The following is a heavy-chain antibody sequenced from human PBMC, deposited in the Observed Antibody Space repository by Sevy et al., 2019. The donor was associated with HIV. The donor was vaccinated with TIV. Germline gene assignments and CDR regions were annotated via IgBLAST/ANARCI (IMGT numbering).Heavy chain of an antibody. J-gene: IGHJ5*02. CDR1: GVSISGGAYY. Sequence: SETLSLTCTVSGVSISGGAYYWGWIRQPPGKGLEWIGSISYTGSTYYNPSLKSRVTISVDTSKNQFSLKLTSVTAADTAVYYCARRGDNNWFDPWRQGTLVTVSS. CDR3: ARRGDNNWFDP. V-gene: IGHV4-39*01. CDR2: ISYTGST. D-gene: IGHD2-15*01.